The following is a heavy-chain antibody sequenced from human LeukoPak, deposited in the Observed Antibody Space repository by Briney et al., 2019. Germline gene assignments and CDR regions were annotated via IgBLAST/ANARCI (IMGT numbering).Heavy chain of an antibody. J-gene: IGHJ6*03. V-gene: IGHV1-69*01. Sequence: SVKVSCKASGGTFSSYAISWVRQAPGQGLEWMGGIIPIFGTANYAQKFQGRVTITADESTRTAYMGLSSLRSEDTAVYYCARNSCGGDCPPPYYYRDVWGKGTTVSVSS. D-gene: IGHD2-21*01. CDR2: IIPIFGTA. CDR3: ARNSCGGDCPPPYYYRDV. CDR1: GGTFSSYA.